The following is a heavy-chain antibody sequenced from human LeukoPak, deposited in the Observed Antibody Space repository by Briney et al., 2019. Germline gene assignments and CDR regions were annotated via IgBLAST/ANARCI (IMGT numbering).Heavy chain of an antibody. D-gene: IGHD3-22*01. V-gene: IGHV5-51*01. J-gene: IGHJ4*02. Sequence: AGESLKISCKGSGYSFTSYWIGWVRQMPGKGLEWMGIIYPGDSDTRYSPSFQGQVTISADKSISTAYLQWSSLKASDTAMYYCARALYYYDSSGYYYWPVFDYWGQGTLVTVSS. CDR1: GYSFTSYW. CDR2: IYPGDSDT. CDR3: ARALYYYDSSGYYYWPVFDY.